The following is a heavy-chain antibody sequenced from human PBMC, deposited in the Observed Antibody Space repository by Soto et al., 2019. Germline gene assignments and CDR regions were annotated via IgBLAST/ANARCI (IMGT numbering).Heavy chain of an antibody. J-gene: IGHJ5*02. Sequence: GESLKISCKGSGYSFTSYWIGWVRQMPGKGLEWMGIISPGDSDTRYSPSFQGQVTFSADKSISTAYLQWSSLKASDAAMYYCARHGFYGDYASNYFDPWGQGTQVTVS. V-gene: IGHV5-51*01. CDR3: ARHGFYGDYASNYFDP. CDR1: GYSFTSYW. CDR2: ISPGDSDT. D-gene: IGHD4-17*01.